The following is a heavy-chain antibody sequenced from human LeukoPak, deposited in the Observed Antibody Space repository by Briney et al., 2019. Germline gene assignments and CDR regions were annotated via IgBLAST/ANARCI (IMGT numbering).Heavy chain of an antibody. CDR1: GGSISS. CDR2: ISYDGSNK. Sequence: PSETLSLTCTVSGGSISSGDYNWSWVRQAPGKGLEWVAVISYDGSNKYYADSVKGRFTISRDNSKNTLYLQMNSLRAEDTAVYYCAKDYRYNSWYFDYWGQGTLVTVSS. CDR3: AKDYRYNSWYFDY. V-gene: IGHV3-30*18. J-gene: IGHJ4*02. D-gene: IGHD6-19*01.